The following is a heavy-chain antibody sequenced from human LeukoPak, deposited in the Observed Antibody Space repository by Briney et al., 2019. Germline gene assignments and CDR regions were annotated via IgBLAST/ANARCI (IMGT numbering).Heavy chain of an antibody. CDR3: ARGTYSWYMYLDY. D-gene: IGHD6-13*01. J-gene: IGHJ4*02. Sequence: GGSLRLSCAASGFTFSSYGMHWVRQAPGKGLEWVAVIWYDGSNKYYADSVKGRFTISRDNSKNTLYLQMNSLRAEDTAVYYCARGTYSWYMYLDYWGQGTLVTVSS. V-gene: IGHV3-33*01. CDR2: IWYDGSNK. CDR1: GFTFSSYG.